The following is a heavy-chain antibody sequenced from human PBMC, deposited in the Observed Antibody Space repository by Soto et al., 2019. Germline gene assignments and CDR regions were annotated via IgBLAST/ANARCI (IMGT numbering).Heavy chain of an antibody. CDR1: GYSFTSYL. J-gene: IGHJ6*02. D-gene: IGHD3-10*01. CDR2: IFPGDSDT. CDR3: AGGGVRGVITRTRDYYGMDV. Sequence: GESLKISCKGSGYSFTSYLIGWVGQMPGKSLECMGIIFPGDSDTRYSPSFQGQVTISADKSISTAYLQWSSLKASDTAMYYCAGGGVRGVITRTRDYYGMDVWGQGTTVTVSS. V-gene: IGHV5-51*01.